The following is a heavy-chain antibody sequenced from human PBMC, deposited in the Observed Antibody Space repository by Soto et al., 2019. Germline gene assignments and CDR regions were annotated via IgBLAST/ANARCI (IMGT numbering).Heavy chain of an antibody. CDR2: INDSGST. Sequence: PSETLSLTCAVYGGSFSGCYWSWIRQPPGKGLEWIGEINDSGSTNYNSSLKSRVTMSVDTSKNQFSLRLSSVTAADTAVYYCARVIVKENIAVAGTSGVGFDYWGHGTLVTVSS. J-gene: IGHJ4*01. CDR3: ARVIVKENIAVAGTSGVGFDY. CDR1: GGSFSGCY. V-gene: IGHV4-34*01. D-gene: IGHD6-19*01.